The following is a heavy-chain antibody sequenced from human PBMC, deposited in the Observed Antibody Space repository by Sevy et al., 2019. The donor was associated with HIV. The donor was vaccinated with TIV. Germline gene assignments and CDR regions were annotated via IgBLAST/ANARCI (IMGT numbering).Heavy chain of an antibody. CDR3: ARDGYCSGDRCYGHAAFDI. J-gene: IGHJ3*02. CDR2: ISSSGSTI. D-gene: IGHD2-15*01. CDR1: GFTFSDDY. Sequence: EGSLRLSCAASGFTFSDDYMSWIHQAPGKALEWVSYISSSGSTIYYADSVKGRFTISRDNAKNSLYLQMNSLRAEDSAAYYCARDGYCSGDRCYGHAAFDIWGQGTMVTVSS. V-gene: IGHV3-11*01.